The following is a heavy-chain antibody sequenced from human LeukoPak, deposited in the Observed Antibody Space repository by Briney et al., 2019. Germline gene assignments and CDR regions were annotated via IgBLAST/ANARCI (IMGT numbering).Heavy chain of an antibody. CDR3: AREYDGSGAIDY. J-gene: IGHJ4*02. D-gene: IGHD3-10*01. Sequence: ASVKVSCKASGYTFTGYYMHWVRQAPGQGLEWMGWISAYNGNTNYAQKLQGRVTMTTDTSTSTAYMELRSLRSDDTAVYYCAREYDGSGAIDYWGQGTLVTVSS. CDR1: GYTFTGYY. V-gene: IGHV1-18*04. CDR2: ISAYNGNT.